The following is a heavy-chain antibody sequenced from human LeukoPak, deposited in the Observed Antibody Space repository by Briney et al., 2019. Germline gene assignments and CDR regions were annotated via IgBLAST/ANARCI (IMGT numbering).Heavy chain of an antibody. CDR2: VYSSGST. V-gene: IGHV4-4*09. CDR1: GASISGSY. J-gene: IGHJ4*02. CDR3: ANSYDSKIVPFDN. Sequence: PSETLSLTCTVSGASISGSYWSWVRQPPGRGLEWIGYVYSSGSTDYNPSLKSRVAISVDASKNQFSLKLTSVTAADTAVYYCANSYDSKIVPFDNWGQGALVTVSS. D-gene: IGHD3-22*01.